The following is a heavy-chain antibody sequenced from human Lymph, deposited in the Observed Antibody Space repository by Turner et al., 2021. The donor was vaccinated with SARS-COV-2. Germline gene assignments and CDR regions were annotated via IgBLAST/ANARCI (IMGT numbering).Heavy chain of an antibody. CDR3: ANLYPTVSWEFPYGMDV. D-gene: IGHD3-16*01. CDR1: GFTLNNYA. Sequence: EVQLLESGGGLVQPGGALRLSCAASGFTLNNYAMSCVRQAPGKGLEWVSTISGSGGSTYYADSVKGRFIISRDNSKNTLYLQMNSLRAEDTAVYYCANLYPTVSWEFPYGMDVWGQGTTVNVSS. CDR2: ISGSGGST. J-gene: IGHJ6*02. V-gene: IGHV3-23*01.